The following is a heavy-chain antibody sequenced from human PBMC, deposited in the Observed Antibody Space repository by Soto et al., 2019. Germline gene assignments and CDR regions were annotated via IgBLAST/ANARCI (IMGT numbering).Heavy chain of an antibody. Sequence: EVQLLDSGGGLVQPGGSLRLSCAASGFTFRSYAMGWVRQAPGKGLDWVSSISGSDDSTYYADSVRGRFTISRDNSKNTLYLQMTSLRAEDTAVYYCAKATGLIGPFDYWGQGTLVTVSS. V-gene: IGHV3-23*01. CDR3: AKATGLIGPFDY. D-gene: IGHD4-17*01. J-gene: IGHJ4*02. CDR1: GFTFRSYA. CDR2: ISGSDDST.